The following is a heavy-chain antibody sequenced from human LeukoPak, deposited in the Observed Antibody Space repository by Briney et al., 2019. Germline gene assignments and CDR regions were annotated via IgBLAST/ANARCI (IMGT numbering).Heavy chain of an antibody. CDR3: TENT. Sequence: QPGGSLTLSCAASGFIFNNSGMGWVRQAPGRGLEWVSAISASGLTAYYGDSVKGRFTISRDNAKNTLYLHMSSLRGEDTAIYYCTENTWGRGTRVTASS. V-gene: IGHV3-23*01. CDR2: ISASGLTA. CDR1: GFIFNNSG. J-gene: IGHJ4*02.